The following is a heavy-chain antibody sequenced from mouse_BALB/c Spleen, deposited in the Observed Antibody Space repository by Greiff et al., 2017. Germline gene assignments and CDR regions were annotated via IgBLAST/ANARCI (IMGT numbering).Heavy chain of an antibody. CDR1: GFSLTSYG. Sequence: VQGVASGPGLVAPSQSLSITCTVSGFSLTSYGVHWVRQPPGKGLEWLGVIWAGGSTNYNSALMSRLSISKDNSKSQVFLKMNSLQTDDTAMYYCARIYYDYDWGYYYAMDYWGQGTSVTVSS. D-gene: IGHD2-4*01. V-gene: IGHV2-9*02. J-gene: IGHJ4*01. CDR3: ARIYYDYDWGYYYAMDY. CDR2: IWAGGST.